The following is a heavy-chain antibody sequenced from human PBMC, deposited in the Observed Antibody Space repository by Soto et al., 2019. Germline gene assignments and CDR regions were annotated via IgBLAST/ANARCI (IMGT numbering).Heavy chain of an antibody. Sequence: PGGSLRLSCAASGFTFSSYSMNWVRQAPGKGLEWVSSISRSSSYIYYADSVKGRFTISRDNAKNSLYLQMNSLRAEDTAVYYWASWRCSGGSCYPKPDYWGQGTLFTGSS. CDR2: ISRSSSYI. CDR1: GFTFSSYS. D-gene: IGHD2-15*01. V-gene: IGHV3-21*01. CDR3: ASWRCSGGSCYPKPDY. J-gene: IGHJ4*02.